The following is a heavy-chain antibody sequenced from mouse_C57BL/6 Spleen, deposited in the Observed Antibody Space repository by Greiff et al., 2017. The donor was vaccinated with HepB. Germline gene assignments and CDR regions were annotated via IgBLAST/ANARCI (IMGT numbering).Heavy chain of an antibody. J-gene: IGHJ4*01. CDR1: GYTFTNYW. CDR2: IYPGGGYT. Sequence: QVQLQQSGAELVRPGTSVKMSCKASGYTFTNYWIGWAKQRPGHGLEWIGDIYPGGGYTNYNEKFKGKATLTADKSSSTAYMQFSSLTSEDSAIYDCARSYDYDQDYYAMDYWGQGTSVTVSS. CDR3: ARSYDYDQDYYAMDY. V-gene: IGHV1-63*01. D-gene: IGHD2-4*01.